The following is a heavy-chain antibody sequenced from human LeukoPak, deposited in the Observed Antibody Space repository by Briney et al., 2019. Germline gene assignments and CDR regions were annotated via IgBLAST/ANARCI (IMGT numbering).Heavy chain of an antibody. V-gene: IGHV3-33*08. Sequence: PGGSLRLSCAASGFTFSDYYMSWIRQAPGKGLEWVAVIWYDGSNKYYADSVKGRFTISRDNSKNTLYLQMNSLRAEDTAVYYCARIRGYSYGHLDYWGQETLVTVSS. CDR3: ARIRGYSYGHLDY. CDR2: IWYDGSNK. J-gene: IGHJ4*02. D-gene: IGHD5-18*01. CDR1: GFTFSDYY.